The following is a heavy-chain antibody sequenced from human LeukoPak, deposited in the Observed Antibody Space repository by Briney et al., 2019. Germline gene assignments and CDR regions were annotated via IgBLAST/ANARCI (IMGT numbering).Heavy chain of an antibody. J-gene: IGHJ4*02. V-gene: IGHV3-23*01. D-gene: IGHD6-13*01. CDR2: ISSSGST. CDR1: GFTFSSYA. CDR3: AKTGATGYYFDY. Sequence: GGSLRLSCAASGFTFSSYAMSWVRQAPGKGLEWVSGISSSGSTYYADSVKGRFSISRDKSKNTLYLQMNSLRVEETAVYYCAKTGATGYYFDYWGQGTLVTVSS.